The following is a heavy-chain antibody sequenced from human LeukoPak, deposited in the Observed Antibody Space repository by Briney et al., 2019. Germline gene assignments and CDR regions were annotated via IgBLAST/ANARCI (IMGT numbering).Heavy chain of an antibody. CDR2: IYYSGST. V-gene: IGHV4-59*01. Sequence: SETLSLTCTVSGGSISSYYWSWIRQPPVKGLEWIGYIYYSGSTNYNPSLKSRVTISVDTSKNQFSLKPSSVTAADTAVYYCARAPTGEDAVDIWGQGTMVTVSS. CDR1: GGSISSYY. J-gene: IGHJ3*02. D-gene: IGHD7-27*01. CDR3: ARAPTGEDAVDI.